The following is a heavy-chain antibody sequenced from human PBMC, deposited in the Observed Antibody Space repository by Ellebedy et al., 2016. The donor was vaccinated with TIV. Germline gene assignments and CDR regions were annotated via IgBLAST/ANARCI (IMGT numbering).Heavy chain of an antibody. J-gene: IGHJ4*02. V-gene: IGHV3-23*03. D-gene: IGHD1-7*01. CDR2: ICGLDTGT. CDR1: GFTFSVYA. Sequence: GESLKISXAASGFTFSVYAMTWVRQAPGKGLEWISLICGLDTGTYYADSVKGRFTISRDNSKDTLYLQMNSLRAEDTAVYYCARRGRGTVGFDNWGQGTLVTVSS. CDR3: ARRGRGTVGFDN.